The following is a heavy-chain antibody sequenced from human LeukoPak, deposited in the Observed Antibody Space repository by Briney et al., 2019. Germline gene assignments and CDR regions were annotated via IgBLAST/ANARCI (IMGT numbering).Heavy chain of an antibody. CDR2: IRDSGEA. V-gene: IGHV3-53*01. CDR1: GFRVSDYY. CDR3: AKEAKRITIFGVVENWFDP. D-gene: IGHD3-3*01. J-gene: IGHJ5*02. Sequence: GGSLRLSCAVSGFRVSDYYMSWVRQAPGKGLEWVGLIRDSGEAFYADFARGRFAISRDNSKNTLYLQMNSLRAEDTAVYYCAKEAKRITIFGVVENWFDPWGQGTLVTVSS.